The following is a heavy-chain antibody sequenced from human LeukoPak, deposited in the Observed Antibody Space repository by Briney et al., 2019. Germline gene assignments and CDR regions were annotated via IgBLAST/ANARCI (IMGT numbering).Heavy chain of an antibody. Sequence: ASVKVSCKASGYTFSDYSIHWVRQAPGQGLEWVGRINPKSGGTNYAQKFQGRVTMTRDTSITTAYMELTRLRSVDTTVYYCAIPTGSPEGGFDKWGQGTLVIVSS. CDR3: AIPTGSPEGGFDK. CDR2: INPKSGGT. J-gene: IGHJ4*02. CDR1: GYTFSDYS. D-gene: IGHD1-26*01. V-gene: IGHV1-2*06.